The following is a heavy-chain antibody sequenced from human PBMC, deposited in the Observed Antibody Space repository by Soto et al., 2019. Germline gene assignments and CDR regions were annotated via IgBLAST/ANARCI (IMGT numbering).Heavy chain of an antibody. CDR2: IWYDGSNK. D-gene: IGHD3-10*01. CDR1: GFTFSSYG. V-gene: IGHV3-33*01. Sequence: GGSLRLSCAASGFTFSSYGMHWVRQAPGKGLEWVAVIWYDGSNKYYADSVKGRFTISRDNSKNTLYLQMNSLRAEDTAVYYCARGTYYYGSGSYYPTDYWGQGTLVTVSS. CDR3: ARGTYYYGSGSYYPTDY. J-gene: IGHJ4*02.